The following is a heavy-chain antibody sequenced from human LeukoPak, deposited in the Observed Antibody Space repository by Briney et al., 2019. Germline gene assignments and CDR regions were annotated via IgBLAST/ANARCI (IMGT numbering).Heavy chain of an antibody. CDR3: ARGLNFDY. J-gene: IGHJ4*02. CDR1: GGSFSGYY. Sequence: SETLSLTCAVYGGSFSGYYWSWIRQPPGKGLEWIGEINHSGSTNYNPSLKSRVPISVDTSKNQFSLKLSSVTAADTAVYYCARGLNFDYWGQGALVTVSS. CDR2: INHSGST. V-gene: IGHV4-34*01.